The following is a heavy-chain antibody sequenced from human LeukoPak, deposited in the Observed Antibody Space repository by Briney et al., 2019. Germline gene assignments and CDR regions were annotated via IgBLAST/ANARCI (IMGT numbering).Heavy chain of an antibody. V-gene: IGHV5-51*01. CDR3: ARRYGRPFDY. J-gene: IGHJ4*02. CDR1: GYSFTSLW. Sequence: GESLKISCKGSGYSFTSLWIGWVRQMPGKGLKWMGIIYPGDSDTRYSPSFEGQVTISADKSISTAYLGWSNLKASDTAIYYCARRYGRPFDYWGQGTLVTVSS. CDR2: IYPGDSDT. D-gene: IGHD4-17*01.